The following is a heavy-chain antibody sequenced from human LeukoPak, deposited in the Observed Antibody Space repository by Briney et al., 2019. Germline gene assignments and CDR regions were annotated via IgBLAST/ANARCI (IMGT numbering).Heavy chain of an antibody. CDR2: INHSGST. V-gene: IGHV4-34*01. CDR1: GGSLSGYY. J-gene: IGHJ4*02. Sequence: SETLSLTCAVYGGSLSGYYWSLIRQPPGKGLEWIGEINHSGSTNYNPSLKSRVTISIDTSKNQFSLKLSSVTAADTAVYYCAKGDPYYHGSGSHSPYYFDYWGQGTLVTVSS. D-gene: IGHD3-10*01. CDR3: AKGDPYYHGSGSHSPYYFDY.